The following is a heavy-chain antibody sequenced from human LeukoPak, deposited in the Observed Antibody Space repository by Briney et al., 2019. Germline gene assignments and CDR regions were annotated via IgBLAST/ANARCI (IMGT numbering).Heavy chain of an antibody. V-gene: IGHV3-21*01. CDR2: ISSSSNYI. CDR3: ARESSGWYRPNDC. CDR1: GFTFSNYN. D-gene: IGHD6-19*01. Sequence: PGGSLRLSCAASGFTFSNYNINWVRQAPGKGLEWVSSISSSSNYIYYADSVKGRFTISRDNAKNSLYLQMNSLRAEDTAVYYCARESSGWYRPNDCWGQGTLVAVSS. J-gene: IGHJ4*02.